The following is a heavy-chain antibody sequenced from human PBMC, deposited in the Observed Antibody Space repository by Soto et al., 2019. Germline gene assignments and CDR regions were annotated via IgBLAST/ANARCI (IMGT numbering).Heavy chain of an antibody. CDR1: GYTFTSYG. CDR3: ARGGDVNYYHGMDV. D-gene: IGHD5-12*01. V-gene: IGHV1-18*01. Sequence: QVQLVQSGGEVKKPGASVKLSCTASGYTFTSYGISWVRQAPGQGLEWMGWISAYNGKTNYAQNVQGRVTMTTDTCTRTAYMDLRGLRSDDTAVYYCARGGDVNYYHGMDVWGQGTTVTVSS. CDR2: ISAYNGKT. J-gene: IGHJ6*02.